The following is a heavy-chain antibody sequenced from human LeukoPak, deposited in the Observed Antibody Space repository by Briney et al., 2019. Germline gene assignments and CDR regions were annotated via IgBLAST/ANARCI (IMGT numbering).Heavy chain of an antibody. CDR3: AKGQLMATSHTEYFQH. J-gene: IGHJ1*01. D-gene: IGHD5-24*01. Sequence: GGSLRLSCAASGFTFSSYAMSWVRQAPGKGLEWVSAISGSGGSTYYADSVKGRFTISRDNSKNTLYLQMNSLRAEDTAVYYCAKGQLMATSHTEYFQHWGQGTLVTVSS. V-gene: IGHV3-23*01. CDR2: ISGSGGST. CDR1: GFTFSSYA.